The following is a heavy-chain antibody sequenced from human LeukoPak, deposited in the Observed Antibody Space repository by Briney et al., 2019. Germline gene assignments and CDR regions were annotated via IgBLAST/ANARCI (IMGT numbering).Heavy chain of an antibody. J-gene: IGHJ3*02. D-gene: IGHD5-24*01. CDR2: IYTSGST. V-gene: IGHV4-61*02. CDR3: ARERDGYNWAYDAFDI. Sequence: PSETLSLTRTVSGGSISSGSYYWSWIRQPAGKGLEWTGRIYTSGSTNYNPSLKSRVTISVDTSKNQFSLKLSSVTAADTAVYYCARERDGYNWAYDAFDIWGQGTMVTVSS. CDR1: GGSISSGSYY.